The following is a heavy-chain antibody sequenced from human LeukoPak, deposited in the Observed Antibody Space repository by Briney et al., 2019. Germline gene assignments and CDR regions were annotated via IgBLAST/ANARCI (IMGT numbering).Heavy chain of an antibody. CDR3: ARNQIVVAPAAPDY. CDR2: ISGSGGST. CDR1: GFTFSSYA. V-gene: IGHV3-23*01. Sequence: GGSLRLSCAASGFTFSSYAMSWVRQAPGKGLEWVSAISGSGGSTYYADSVKGRFTISRDNAKNSLHLQMNSLRAEDTAVYYCARNQIVVAPAAPDYWGQGTLVTVSS. D-gene: IGHD2-2*01. J-gene: IGHJ4*02.